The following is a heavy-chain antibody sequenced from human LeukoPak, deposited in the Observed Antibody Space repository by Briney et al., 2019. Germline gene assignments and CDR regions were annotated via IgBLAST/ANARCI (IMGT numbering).Heavy chain of an antibody. Sequence: GGSLRLSCAASGFTFSSYSMNWVRHAPGKGLEWVSSISSSSSYIYYADSVKGRFTISRDNAKNSLYLQMNSLRAEDTAVYYCARENYGSGSYYLDYWGQGTLVTVSS. CDR2: ISSSSSYI. D-gene: IGHD3-10*01. CDR3: ARENYGSGSYYLDY. CDR1: GFTFSSYS. V-gene: IGHV3-21*01. J-gene: IGHJ4*02.